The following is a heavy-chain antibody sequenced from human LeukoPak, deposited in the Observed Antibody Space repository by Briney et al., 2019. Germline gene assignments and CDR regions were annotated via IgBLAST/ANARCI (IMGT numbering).Heavy chain of an antibody. J-gene: IGHJ4*02. Sequence: GDSLKISCKGSGYSFTTYWIGWVRKVPGKGVEWMGIIYPGDSDTRYSPSFQGQVTMSADKSITTAYLQGSSLKASDTAMYYCARRSSGFDSWGQGTLVTVSS. D-gene: IGHD3-10*01. CDR2: IYPGDSDT. CDR3: ARRSSGFDS. V-gene: IGHV5-51*01. CDR1: GYSFTTYW.